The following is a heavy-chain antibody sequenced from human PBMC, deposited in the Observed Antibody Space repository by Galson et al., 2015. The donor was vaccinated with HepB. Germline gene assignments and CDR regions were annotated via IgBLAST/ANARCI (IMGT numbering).Heavy chain of an antibody. CDR3: ARYRSSSQALDP. V-gene: IGHV2-5*02. D-gene: IGHD2-2*02. CDR2: IYWDDDK. Sequence: LVKPTQTLTLTCTFSGFSPSTSGVGVGWIRQPPGKALEWLTLIYWDDDKRYSPSLKSRLTVTKDTSKNQVVLTMTNMDPVDTATYYCARYRSSSQALDPWGQGTLVTVSS. CDR1: GFSPSTSGVG. J-gene: IGHJ5*02.